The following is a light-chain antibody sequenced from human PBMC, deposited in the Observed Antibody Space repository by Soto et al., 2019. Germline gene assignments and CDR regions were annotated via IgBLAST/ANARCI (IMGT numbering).Light chain of an antibody. Sequence: SVLTQPPSASGSPGQSVTISCTGTSSDVGGYNYVSWYQQHPGKAPKLMIYEVRNLPSGVSNRFSGSKSGTTASLPIYGLQAEDEADYFCSAFSSRTTLDVFGTGTKVTVL. CDR2: EVR. CDR3: SAFSSRTTLDV. J-gene: IGLJ1*01. V-gene: IGLV2-14*01. CDR1: SSDVGGYNY.